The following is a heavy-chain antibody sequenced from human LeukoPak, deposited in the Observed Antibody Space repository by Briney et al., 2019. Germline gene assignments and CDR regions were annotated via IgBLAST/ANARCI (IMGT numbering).Heavy chain of an antibody. CDR2: INHSGST. Sequence: SETLSLTCAVYGGSFSGYYWSWIRQPPGKGLEWIGEINHSGSTNYNPSLKSRVTISVDTSKNQFSLKLSSVTAADTAVYYCARRVWFGEVSSDKFDYWGQGTLVTVSS. CDR3: ARRVWFGEVSSDKFDY. J-gene: IGHJ4*02. V-gene: IGHV4-34*01. CDR1: GGSFSGYY. D-gene: IGHD3-10*01.